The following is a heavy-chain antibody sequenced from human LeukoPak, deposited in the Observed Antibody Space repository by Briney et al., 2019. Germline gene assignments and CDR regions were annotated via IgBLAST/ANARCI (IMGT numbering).Heavy chain of an antibody. CDR2: ISGSGGST. J-gene: IGHJ1*01. Sequence: GGSLRLSCAASGFTFSSYAMSWVRQAPGKGLEWVSAISGSGGSTYYADSVKGRFTISRDNSKNTLYLQMNSLRAEDTAVYYCARDGKGLYRRYFQHWGQGTLVTVSS. CDR1: GFTFSSYA. CDR3: ARDGKGLYRRYFQH. V-gene: IGHV3-23*01. D-gene: IGHD2-8*01.